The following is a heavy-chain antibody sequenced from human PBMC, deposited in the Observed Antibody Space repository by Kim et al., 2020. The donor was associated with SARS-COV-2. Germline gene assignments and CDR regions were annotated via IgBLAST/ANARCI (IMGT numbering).Heavy chain of an antibody. CDR2: ISYDGSNK. V-gene: IGHV3-33*05. J-gene: IGHJ4*02. CDR3: ASQTYYYDSSGPYYFDY. Sequence: GGSLRLSCAASGFTFSSYGMHWVRQAPGKGLEWVAVISYDGSNKYYADSVKGRFTISRDNSKNTLYLQMNSLRAEDTAVYYCASQTYYYDSSGPYYFDYWGQGTLVTVSS. CDR1: GFTFSSYG. D-gene: IGHD3-22*01.